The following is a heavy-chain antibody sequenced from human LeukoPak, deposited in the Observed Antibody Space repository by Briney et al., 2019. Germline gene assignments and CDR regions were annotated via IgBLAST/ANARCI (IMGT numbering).Heavy chain of an antibody. D-gene: IGHD3-10*01. J-gene: IGHJ6*03. CDR3: ARGDTMVRGAIPYYYYMDV. Sequence: GASVKVSCKASGYTFTSYDISWVRQATGQGLEWMGWMNPNSGNTGYAQKFQGRVTMTRNTSIGTAYMELSSLRSEDTAVYYCARGDTMVRGAIPYYYYMDVWGKGTTVTVSS. CDR1: GYTFTSYD. CDR2: MNPNSGNT. V-gene: IGHV1-8*01.